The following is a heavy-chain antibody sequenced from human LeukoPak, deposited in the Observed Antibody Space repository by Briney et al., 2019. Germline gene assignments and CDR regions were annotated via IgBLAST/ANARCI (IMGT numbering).Heavy chain of an antibody. V-gene: IGHV1-8*01. CDR1: GYTFSTYD. J-gene: IGHJ5*02. Sequence: VASVKVSCKASGYTFSTYDINWVRQATGQGLEWMGWMNPNSGNTAYAQKLQGRVTMNRNTSISTAYMERSSLRSEDTAVYYCARKAIVATGINWFYPWGQGTLVTVSS. CDR2: MNPNSGNT. D-gene: IGHD6-13*01. CDR3: ARKAIVATGINWFYP.